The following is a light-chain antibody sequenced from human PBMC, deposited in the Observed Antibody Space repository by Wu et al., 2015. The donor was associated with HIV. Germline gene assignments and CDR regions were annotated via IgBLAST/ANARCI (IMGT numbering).Light chain of an antibody. CDR1: QSVSSGY. CDR3: QQYDRSPRT. CDR2: GAS. Sequence: EIVLTQSPGTLSLSPGERATLSCRASQSVSSGYLAWYQQKPGQAPRLLIYGASSRATGIPDRFSGSGSGTDFTLTISRLEPEDFAVYYCQQYDRSPRTFGPGTKVEIK. V-gene: IGKV3-20*01. J-gene: IGKJ1*01.